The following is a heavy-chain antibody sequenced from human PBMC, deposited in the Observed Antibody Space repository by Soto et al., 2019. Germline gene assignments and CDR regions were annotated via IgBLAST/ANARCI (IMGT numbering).Heavy chain of an antibody. CDR2: ISWNSGSI. Sequence: GGSLRLSCAASGFTFDDYAMHWVRQAPGKGLEWVPGISWNSGSIGYADSVKGRFTISRDNAKNSLYLQMNSLRAEDTALYYCALQYXXGXXCYXPFDYWGQGXXVTXSS. J-gene: IGHJ4*02. D-gene: IGHD2-15*01. CDR3: ALQYXXGXXCYXPFDY. CDR1: GFTFDDYA. V-gene: IGHV3-9*01.